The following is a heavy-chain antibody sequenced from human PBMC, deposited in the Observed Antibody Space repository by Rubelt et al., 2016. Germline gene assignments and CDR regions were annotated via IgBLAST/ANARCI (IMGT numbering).Heavy chain of an antibody. Sequence: EVQLVESGGGLVQPGGSLRLSCAASGFTFSSYAMNWVRQAPGKGLEWVSYISSSSSTIYYADSVKGRFTISRDNAKNSLYLQMSSLRPEDTAVCDRTRDRAYSRFDYWGQGTLVTVSS. J-gene: IGHJ4*02. CDR3: TRDRAYSRFDY. V-gene: IGHV3-48*04. D-gene: IGHD3-22*01. CDR1: GFTFSSYA. CDR2: ISSSSSTI.